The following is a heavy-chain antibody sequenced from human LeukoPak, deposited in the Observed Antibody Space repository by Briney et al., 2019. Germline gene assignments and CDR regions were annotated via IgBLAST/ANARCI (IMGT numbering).Heavy chain of an antibody. J-gene: IGHJ4*02. CDR1: GFTFSNYW. D-gene: IGHD7-27*01. CDR3: VRDKLTGASRLDC. Sequence: GGSLRLACAASGFTFSNYWMSSVRQAPGKELEWVANIKQDGSEIYYVDSVKGRFTISRDNAKNSLYLQMNSLRAEDTAVYYYVRDKLTGASRLDCWGQGTLLTVSS. V-gene: IGHV3-7*03. CDR2: IKQDGSEI.